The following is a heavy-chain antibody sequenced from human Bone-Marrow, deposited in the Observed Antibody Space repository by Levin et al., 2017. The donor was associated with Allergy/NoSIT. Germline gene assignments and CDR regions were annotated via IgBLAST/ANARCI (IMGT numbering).Heavy chain of an antibody. V-gene: IGHV3-48*02. CDR1: GFTFRHYT. J-gene: IGHJ4*02. CDR2: ITSSGDST. D-gene: IGHD3-22*01. CDR3: ARDPARGYYDSSGYSGDH. Sequence: GESLKISCAASGFTFRHYTMNWVRQAPGKGLEWVSCITSSGDSTYYADSVKGRFTISRDNAKNSQYLQLNRLRDEDTAMYYCARDPARGYYDSSGYSGDHWGQGTLVTVSS.